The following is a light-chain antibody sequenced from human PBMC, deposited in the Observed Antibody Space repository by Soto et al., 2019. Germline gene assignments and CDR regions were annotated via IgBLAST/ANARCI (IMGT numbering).Light chain of an antibody. CDR2: EVT. Sequence: QSALTQHSSVSGSHRQSDTISCTGASLDVGGYDYVSWYQQQPGKAPKLMIYEVTIRPSGVSDRFSGSKSGNTASLNVSGLQAEDEADDYCSSYTGGNPSYVFGTGTKVTVL. CDR1: SLDVGGYDY. J-gene: IGLJ1*01. V-gene: IGLV2-11*01. CDR3: SSYTGGNPSYV.